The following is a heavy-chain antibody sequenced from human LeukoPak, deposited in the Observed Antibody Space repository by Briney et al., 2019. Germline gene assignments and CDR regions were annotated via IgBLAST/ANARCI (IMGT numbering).Heavy chain of an antibody. J-gene: IGHJ4*02. CDR2: IRSKANSYAT. CDR3: TRRGYYDSSGYHKDY. V-gene: IGHV3-73*01. CDR1: GFTFSGSA. D-gene: IGHD3-22*01. Sequence: GGSLRLSCAASGFTFSGSAMHWARQASGKGLEWVGRIRSKANSYATAYAASVKGRFTISRDDSKNTAYLQMNSLKTEDTAVYYCTRRGYYDSSGYHKDYWGQGTLVTVSS.